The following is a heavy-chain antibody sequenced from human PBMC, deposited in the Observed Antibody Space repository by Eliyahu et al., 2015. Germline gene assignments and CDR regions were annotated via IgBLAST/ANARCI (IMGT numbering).Heavy chain of an antibody. CDR1: GGSXXXSSXY. D-gene: IGHD3-22*01. V-gene: IGHV4-39*01. J-gene: IGHJ4*02. Sequence: QLQLQESGPGLVKPSETLSLXCXVSGGSXXXSSXYWGWIRQPPGKGLEWIGSIYYSGSTYYNPXLKSRVXISVDTSKNQFSLKLSSVTAADTAVYYCARLTFTYYYDSSGYYYDYWGQGTLVTVSS. CDR3: ARLTFTYYYDSSGYYYDY. CDR2: IYYSGST.